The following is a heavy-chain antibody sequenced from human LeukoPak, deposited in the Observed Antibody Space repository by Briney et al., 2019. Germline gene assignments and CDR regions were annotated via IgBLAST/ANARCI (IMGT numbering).Heavy chain of an antibody. Sequence: ASVKVSCKASGYTFIVNYMHWVRLAPGQGLEWMGWINPNSGGANYAQKFQGRVTMTRDTSISTAYMELSSLRSDDTAVYFCAREKIAVAAQNWCFDLWGRGTLVAVSS. J-gene: IGHJ2*01. V-gene: IGHV1-2*02. CDR2: INPNSGGA. CDR3: AREKIAVAAQNWCFDL. CDR1: GYTFIVNY. D-gene: IGHD6-19*01.